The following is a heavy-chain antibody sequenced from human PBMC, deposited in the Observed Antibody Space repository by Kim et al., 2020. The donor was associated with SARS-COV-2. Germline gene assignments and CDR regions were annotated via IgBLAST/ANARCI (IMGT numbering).Heavy chain of an antibody. CDR3: AGDYVYAIGGWFDP. CDR2: IYYSGST. Sequence: SETLSLTCTVSGGSISSGGYYWSWIRQHPGKGLEWIGYIYYSGSTYSNPSLKRRVTISVDTSKNQFPLKMSSVTAGDTAEYYCAGDYVYAIGGWFDPWGQGTLVTVSS. V-gene: IGHV4-31*03. J-gene: IGHJ5*02. CDR1: GGSISSGGYY. D-gene: IGHD3-16*01.